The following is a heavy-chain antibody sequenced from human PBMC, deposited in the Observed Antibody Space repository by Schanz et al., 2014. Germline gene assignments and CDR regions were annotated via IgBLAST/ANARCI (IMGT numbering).Heavy chain of an antibody. CDR1: GYTFTSYG. CDR3: ARDAADFYDILTEEDY. CDR2: ISAYNGNT. V-gene: IGHV1-18*01. D-gene: IGHD3-9*01. J-gene: IGHJ4*02. Sequence: QVQLVQSGAEVKKPGASVKVSCKASGYTFTSYGISWVRQAPGQGLEWMGWISAYNGNTKYPQKLQGRVTMTTDTSTSTAYMELRRLRSDDTAVYYCARDAADFYDILTEEDYWGQGTLXTVSS.